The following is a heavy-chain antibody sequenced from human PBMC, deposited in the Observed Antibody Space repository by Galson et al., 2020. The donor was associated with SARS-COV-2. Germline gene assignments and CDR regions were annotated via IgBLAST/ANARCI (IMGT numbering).Heavy chain of an antibody. CDR3: ARVDYSDGWYAGIDYYGMDV. D-gene: IGHD6-19*01. J-gene: IGHJ6*02. V-gene: IGHV3-53*01. CDR1: GLSVRDNY. Sequence: GESLKISCPASGLSVRDNYMTWVRQAPGKGLECVSVIFGGAKTYYADSVKGRFTISRDTSKNTVDLQINSLRAEDTAVYFCARVDYSDGWYAGIDYYGMDVWGQGTTVTVSS. CDR2: IFGGAKT.